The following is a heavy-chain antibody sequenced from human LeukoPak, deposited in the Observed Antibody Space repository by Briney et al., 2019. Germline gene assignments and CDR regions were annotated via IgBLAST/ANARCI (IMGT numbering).Heavy chain of an antibody. CDR1: GYTFTGYY. Sequence: ASVKVSCKASGYTFTGYYMHWVRQAPGQGREWMGWINPNSGGTNYAQKFQGRVTMTRDTSISTAYMELSRLRSDDTAVYYCARDRDSGSYYAGYDYWGQGTLVTVSS. D-gene: IGHD1-26*01. CDR2: INPNSGGT. J-gene: IGHJ4*02. V-gene: IGHV1-2*02. CDR3: ARDRDSGSYYAGYDY.